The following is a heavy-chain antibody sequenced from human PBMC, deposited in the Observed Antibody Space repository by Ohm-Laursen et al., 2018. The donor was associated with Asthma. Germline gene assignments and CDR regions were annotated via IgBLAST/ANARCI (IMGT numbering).Heavy chain of an antibody. D-gene: IGHD1-1*01. V-gene: IGHV3-23*01. J-gene: IGHJ6*02. CDR1: GFTFSDYA. CDR3: AVRTTSAGFDV. Sequence: SLRLSCAAPGFTFSDYALTWVRQAPGKGLEWVAGVSANSGKTRYADSVKGRFTISRDNPKNILYLQMNSLRAQDTAVYYCAVRTTSAGFDVWGQGTTVTVSS. CDR2: VSANSGKT.